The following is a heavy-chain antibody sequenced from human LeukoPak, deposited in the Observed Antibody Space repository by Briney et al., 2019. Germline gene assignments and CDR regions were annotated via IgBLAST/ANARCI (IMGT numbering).Heavy chain of an antibody. J-gene: IGHJ4*02. Sequence: GGSLRLSCAASGFTFSSYAMHWVRQAPGKGLEWVAVISYDGSNKYYADSVKGRFTISRDNSKNTLYLQMNSLRAEETAMYYCARDVGARGYFDYWGQGTLVTVSS. D-gene: IGHD1-26*01. CDR1: GFTFSSYA. CDR2: ISYDGSNK. V-gene: IGHV3-30-3*01. CDR3: ARDVGARGYFDY.